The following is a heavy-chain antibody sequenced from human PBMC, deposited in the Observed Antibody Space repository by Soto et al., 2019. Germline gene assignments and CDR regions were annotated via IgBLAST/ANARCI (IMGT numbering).Heavy chain of an antibody. D-gene: IGHD2-2*01. CDR1: GGTFSSYG. J-gene: IGHJ6*02. CDR2: IIPIFDTA. CDR3: ARHDCISSSCYYYYYYGLDV. Sequence: SVKVSCKASGGTFSSYGISWVRQAPGQGLEWMGGIIPIFDTANYAQKFQGRVTFTADESTSTAYMELSSLRSEDTAVYYCARHDCISSSCYYYYYYGLDVWGLGATVTVSS. V-gene: IGHV1-69*13.